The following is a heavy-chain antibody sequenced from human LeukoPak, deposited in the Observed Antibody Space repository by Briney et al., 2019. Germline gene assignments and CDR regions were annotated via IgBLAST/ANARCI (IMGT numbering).Heavy chain of an antibody. V-gene: IGHV1-2*02. D-gene: IGHD5-24*01. CDR1: GYTFTGYY. Sequence: GASVKVSCKASGYTFTGYYMHWVRQAPGQGLEWMGWINPNSGVTNYAQKLQGRVTMTTDTSTSTAYMELRSLRSDDTAVYYCARDLDDYGDYWGQGTLVTVSS. CDR2: INPNSGVT. CDR3: ARDLDDYGDY. J-gene: IGHJ4*02.